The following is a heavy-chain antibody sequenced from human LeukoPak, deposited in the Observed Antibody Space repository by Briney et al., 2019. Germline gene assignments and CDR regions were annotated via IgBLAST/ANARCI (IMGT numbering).Heavy chain of an antibody. Sequence: PSETLSLTCAVYGGSFSGYYWSWIRQPPGKGLEWIGEINHSGSTNYNPSLKSRVTISVDTSKNQFSLKLSSVTAADTAVYYCARGAVFGHDAFDIWGQGTMVTVSS. J-gene: IGHJ3*02. V-gene: IGHV4-34*01. CDR1: GGSFSGYY. CDR3: ARGAVFGHDAFDI. D-gene: IGHD3-10*02. CDR2: INHSGST.